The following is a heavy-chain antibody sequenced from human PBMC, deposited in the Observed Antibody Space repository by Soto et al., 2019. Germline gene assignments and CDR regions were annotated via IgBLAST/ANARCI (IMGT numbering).Heavy chain of an antibody. V-gene: IGHV4-34*01. J-gene: IGHJ4*02. D-gene: IGHD2-15*01. CDR1: GGSFSGYY. CDR3: ATSTEYCSGGSCYRRFFDY. Sequence: SETLSLTCAVYGGSFSGYYWSWIRQPPWKGLEWIGEINHSGSTNYNPSLKSRVTISVDTSKNQFSLKLSSVTAADTAVYYCATSTEYCSGGSCYRRFFDYWGQGTLVTVSS. CDR2: INHSGST.